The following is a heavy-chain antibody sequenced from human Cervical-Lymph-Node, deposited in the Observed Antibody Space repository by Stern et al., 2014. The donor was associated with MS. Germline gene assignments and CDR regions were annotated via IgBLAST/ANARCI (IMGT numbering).Heavy chain of an antibody. CDR3: ARDKVGATFPDEYYYYYGMDV. CDR1: GFTFSRSS. V-gene: IGHV3-21*01. D-gene: IGHD1-26*01. Sequence: EVQLEESGGGLVKPGGSLRLSCAASGFTFSRSSMNWVRQAPGKGLEWVSSISSSSSYIYYADSVKGRFTISRDNAKNSLYLQMNSLRAEDTAVYYCARDKVGATFPDEYYYYYGMDVWGQGTTVTVSS. CDR2: ISSSSSYI. J-gene: IGHJ6*02.